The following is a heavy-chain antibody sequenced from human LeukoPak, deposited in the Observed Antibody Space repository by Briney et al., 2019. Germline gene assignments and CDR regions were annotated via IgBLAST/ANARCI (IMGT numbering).Heavy chain of an antibody. CDR3: ARDRDIVVDRGWFDL. V-gene: IGHV4-34*01. CDR2: INHSGST. Sequence: SETLSLTCAVYGGSSSTYYWSWIRQPPGKGLEWIGEINHSGSTNYNPSLKSRVTISVDTSKNPFSLKLSSVTAADTAVYYCARDRDIVVDRGWFDLWGQGTLVTVSS. CDR1: GGSSSTYY. D-gene: IGHD2-15*01. J-gene: IGHJ5*02.